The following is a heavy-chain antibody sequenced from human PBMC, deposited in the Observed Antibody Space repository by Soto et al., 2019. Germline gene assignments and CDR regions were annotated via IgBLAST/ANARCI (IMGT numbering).Heavy chain of an antibody. CDR3: AKAVGSSSWSRPPYYFDY. V-gene: IGHV3-23*01. CDR2: ISGSGGST. J-gene: IGHJ4*02. CDR1: GFTFSSYA. Sequence: GGSLRLSCAASGFTFSSYAMSWVRQAPGKGLEWVSAISGSGGSTYYADSVKGRFTISRDNSKNTLYLQMNSLRAEDTAVYYCAKAVGSSSWSRPPYYFDYWGQGTLVTVSS. D-gene: IGHD6-13*01.